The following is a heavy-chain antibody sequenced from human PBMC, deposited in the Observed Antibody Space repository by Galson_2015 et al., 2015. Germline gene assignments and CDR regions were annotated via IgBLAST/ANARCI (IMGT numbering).Heavy chain of an antibody. Sequence: SVKVSCKASGGTFSSYTISWVRQAPGQGLEWMGRIIPILGIANYAQKFQGRVTITADKSTSTAYMELSSLRSEDTAVYYCARDLPRLYYYDSSGYAFDIWGQGTMVTVSS. J-gene: IGHJ3*02. V-gene: IGHV1-69*04. D-gene: IGHD3-22*01. CDR1: GGTFSSYT. CDR3: ARDLPRLYYYDSSGYAFDI. CDR2: IIPILGIA.